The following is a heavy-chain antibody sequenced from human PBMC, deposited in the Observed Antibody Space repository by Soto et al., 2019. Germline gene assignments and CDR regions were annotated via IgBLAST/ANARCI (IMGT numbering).Heavy chain of an antibody. V-gene: IGHV3-23*01. CDR1: GFTFSSYA. CDR2: ISGSGGST. CDR3: AKDGGLDWLESQDY. J-gene: IGHJ4*02. Sequence: EVQLLESGGGLVQPGGSLRLSCAASGFTFSSYAMSWVRQAPGKGLEWVSAISGSGGSTYYVDSVKGRFTISRDNSKNTLYLQMNSLRAEDTAVYYCAKDGGLDWLESQDYWGQGTLVTVSS. D-gene: IGHD3-9*01.